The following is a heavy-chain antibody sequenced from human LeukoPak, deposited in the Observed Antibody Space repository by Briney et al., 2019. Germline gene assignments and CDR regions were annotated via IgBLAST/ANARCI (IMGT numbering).Heavy chain of an antibody. Sequence: SETLSLTCTVSGGSISSHYWSWIRQPPGKGRGWSGEINHRGSTNYKPSIKSRDTISVDTSKNQFSLTLSSVTAADTAVYYCARAGRHYGSGPRGWFDPWGQGTLVTVSP. CDR2: INHRGST. D-gene: IGHD3-10*01. V-gene: IGHV4-34*01. CDR1: GGSISSHY. CDR3: ARAGRHYGSGPRGWFDP. J-gene: IGHJ5*02.